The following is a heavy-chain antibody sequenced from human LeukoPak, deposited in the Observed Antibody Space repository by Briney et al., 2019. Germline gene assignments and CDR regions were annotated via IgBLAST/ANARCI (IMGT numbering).Heavy chain of an antibody. CDR3: ARAGLPYYYMDV. V-gene: IGHV1-2*02. CDR2: INPNSGDT. J-gene: IGHJ6*03. Sequence: ASVNVSCKASGYTFTGYYMHWVRQAPGQGLEWMGWINPNSGDTNYAQKFQGRVTMTRDTSISTAYMELSRLRSDDTAVYYCARAGLPYYYMDVWGKGTTVTVSS. CDR1: GYTFTGYY.